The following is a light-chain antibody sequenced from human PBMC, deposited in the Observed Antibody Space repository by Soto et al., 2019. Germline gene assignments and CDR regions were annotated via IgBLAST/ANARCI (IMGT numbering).Light chain of an antibody. CDR2: DAS. Sequence: EIVLTQSPATLSLSPGEIATLSCRASQSVSSYLAWYQQKPGQAPRLLIYDASNRATGIPARFSGSGSGTDFTLTISRLEPEDFAVYYCQQRSNRPLTFGQGTRLEI. J-gene: IGKJ5*01. CDR3: QQRSNRPLT. V-gene: IGKV3-11*01. CDR1: QSVSSY.